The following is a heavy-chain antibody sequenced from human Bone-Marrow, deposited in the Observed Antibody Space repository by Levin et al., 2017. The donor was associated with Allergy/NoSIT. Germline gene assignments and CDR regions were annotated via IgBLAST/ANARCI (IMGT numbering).Heavy chain of an antibody. Sequence: SLKISCAASGFTFDEYAMHWVRQGPEKGLEWVSGISWNSDSMGYADSVKGRFIISRDNAKNSLLLQMNGLRVEDTALYYCVKGKTIFGVATMEYHGMDVWGQGTTVTVSS. CDR2: ISWNSDSM. D-gene: IGHD3-3*01. J-gene: IGHJ6*02. CDR1: GFTFDEYA. CDR3: VKGKTIFGVATMEYHGMDV. V-gene: IGHV3-9*01.